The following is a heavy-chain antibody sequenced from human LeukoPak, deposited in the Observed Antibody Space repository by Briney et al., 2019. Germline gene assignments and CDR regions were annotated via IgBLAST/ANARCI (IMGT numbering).Heavy chain of an antibody. CDR1: GYSISSGYY. Sequence: SETLSLTCAVSGYSISSGYYWGWIRQPPGKGLEWIGSIYHSGSTYYNPSLKSRVTISVVTSKNQFSLKLSSVTAADTAVYYCARQRGCSSTSCYRFDYWGQGTLVTVSS. J-gene: IGHJ4*02. CDR2: IYHSGST. D-gene: IGHD2-2*01. V-gene: IGHV4-38-2*01. CDR3: ARQRGCSSTSCYRFDY.